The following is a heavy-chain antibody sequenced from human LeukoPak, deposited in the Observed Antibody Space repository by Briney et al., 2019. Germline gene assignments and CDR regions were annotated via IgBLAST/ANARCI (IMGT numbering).Heavy chain of an antibody. Sequence: ASVKVSCKASGYSFTNYYIQWVRQAPGQGLEWMGRINPNSGGTNYAQKFQGRVTITRDTSISTAYMDLSRLRSDDTAVYYCAREVGAADWGQGTLVTVSS. CDR3: AREVGAAD. CDR2: INPNSGGT. CDR1: GYSFTNYY. D-gene: IGHD1-26*01. J-gene: IGHJ4*02. V-gene: IGHV1-2*02.